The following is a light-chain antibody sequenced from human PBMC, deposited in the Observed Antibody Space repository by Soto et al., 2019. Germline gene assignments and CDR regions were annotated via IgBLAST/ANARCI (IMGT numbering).Light chain of an antibody. CDR2: LNNDGSH. Sequence: QSVLTQSPSASASLGASVKLTRTLSSGHSSYAIAWHQQQPEKGPRYLMKLNNDGSHNKGDGIPDRFSGSSSGAERYLTISSLQSEDEADYYCQTWGTGFLVFGGGTKLTVL. CDR3: QTWGTGFLV. CDR1: SGHSSYA. J-gene: IGLJ3*02. V-gene: IGLV4-69*01.